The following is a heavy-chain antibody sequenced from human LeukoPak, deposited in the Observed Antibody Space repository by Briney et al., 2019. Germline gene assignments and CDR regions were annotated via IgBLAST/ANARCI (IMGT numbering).Heavy chain of an antibody. CDR3: ARVDTAMVMYYYYGMDV. CDR1: GGSISSSSYY. Sequence: PSETLSLTCTVSGGSISSSSYYRGWIRQPPGKGLEWIGSIYYSGSTYYNPSLKSRVTISVDTSKNQFSLKLSSVTAADTAVYYCARVDTAMVMYYYYGMDVWGQGTTGTVS. D-gene: IGHD5-18*01. CDR2: IYYSGST. J-gene: IGHJ6*02. V-gene: IGHV4-39*01.